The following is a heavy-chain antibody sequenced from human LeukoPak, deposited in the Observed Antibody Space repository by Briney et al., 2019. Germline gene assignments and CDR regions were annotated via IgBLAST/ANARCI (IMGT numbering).Heavy chain of an antibody. V-gene: IGHV1-2*02. CDR1: GYTFTGYY. J-gene: IGHJ6*03. CDR2: INPNSGGT. Sequence: GASVKVSCKASGYTFTGYYMHWVRQAPGQGLEWMGWINPNSGGTNYAQKFQGRVTMTRDTSISTAYMELSRLRSDDTAVYYCARDGAGYSSSDYYYYYYMDVWGKGTTVTVSS. D-gene: IGHD6-6*01. CDR3: ARDGAGYSSSDYYYYYYMDV.